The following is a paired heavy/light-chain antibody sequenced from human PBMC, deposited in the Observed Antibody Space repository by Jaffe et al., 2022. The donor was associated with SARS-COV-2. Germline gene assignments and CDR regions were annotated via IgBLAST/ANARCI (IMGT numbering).Light chain of an antibody. Sequence: VLTQSPATLSLSPGERATLSCRASQSISRYLAWYQQKPGQAPRLLIYDASNRATGIPARFSGSGSGTDFTLTISSLEPEDFAVYYCQQRNIWPPITFGQGTRLDIK. V-gene: IGKV3-11*01. CDR2: DAS. CDR3: QQRNIWPPIT. CDR1: QSISRY. J-gene: IGKJ5*01.
Heavy chain of an antibody. CDR1: GFRFDKYG. J-gene: IGHJ5*02. D-gene: IGHD6-6*01. Sequence: VESGGGLVQPGGSLRLSCAASGFRFDKYGMNWVRQAPGKGPEWVAYISGNSATVYYADSVKGRFTIFRDNARNSLFLQMNSLRDEDTAMYYCVRGQLVLENWFDPWGQGTLVSVSS. CDR2: ISGNSATV. V-gene: IGHV3-48*02. CDR3: VRGQLVLENWFDP.